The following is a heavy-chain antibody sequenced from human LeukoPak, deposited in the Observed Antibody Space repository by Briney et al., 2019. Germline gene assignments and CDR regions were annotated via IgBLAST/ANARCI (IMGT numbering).Heavy chain of an antibody. CDR3: AIFSIVVVPAAA. CDR2: IRYDGSNK. V-gene: IGHV3-30*02. Sequence: GGSLRLSCAASGFTFSSYGMHWVRQAPGKGLEWVAFIRYDGSNKYYADSVKGRFTISRDNSKNTLYLQMNSLRAEDTAVYYCAIFSIVVVPAAAWGQGTLVTVSS. CDR1: GFTFSSYG. J-gene: IGHJ5*02. D-gene: IGHD2-2*01.